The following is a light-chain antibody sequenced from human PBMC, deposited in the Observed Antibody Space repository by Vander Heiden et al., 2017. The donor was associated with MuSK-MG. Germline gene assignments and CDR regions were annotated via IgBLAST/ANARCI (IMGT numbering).Light chain of an antibody. CDR1: QSVSSTF. Sequence: ELVLTQSPGTLSLSPGERATLSCRASQSVSSTFLAWYQQKPGQAPRLLIFGASSRATGIPDRFSGSGSGTDFTLTISRLEAEDFAVYYCHQDGTSPITFGQGTLLEIK. J-gene: IGKJ5*01. CDR3: HQDGTSPIT. CDR2: GAS. V-gene: IGKV3-20*01.